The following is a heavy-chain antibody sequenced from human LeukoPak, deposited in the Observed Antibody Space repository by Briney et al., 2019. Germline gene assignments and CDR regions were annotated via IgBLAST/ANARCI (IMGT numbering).Heavy chain of an antibody. CDR3: ARDAANYGDYVYFDY. J-gene: IGHJ4*02. Sequence: GGSLRLFCAASGFTFDDYGMSWVRQAPGKGLEWVSGINWNGGSTGYADSVKGRFTISRDNAKNSLYLQMNSLRAEDTALYYCARDAANYGDYVYFDYWGQGTLVTVSS. CDR1: GFTFDDYG. D-gene: IGHD4-17*01. V-gene: IGHV3-20*04. CDR2: INWNGGST.